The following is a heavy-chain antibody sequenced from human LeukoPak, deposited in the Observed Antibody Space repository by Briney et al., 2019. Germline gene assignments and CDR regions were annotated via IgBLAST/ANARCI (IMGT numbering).Heavy chain of an antibody. V-gene: IGHV3-23*01. Sequence: GGSLRLSCTASGFTFSNYAMSWVRQAPGKGLEWVSTISGSDGSTYYADSVKGRFSISRDNSKNTLYLQMNSLRVEDTAIYYCAKGRGYCTGGSCYSDYWGQGTLVTVSS. CDR3: AKGRGYCTGGSCYSDY. CDR1: GFTFSNYA. D-gene: IGHD2-15*01. J-gene: IGHJ4*02. CDR2: ISGSDGST.